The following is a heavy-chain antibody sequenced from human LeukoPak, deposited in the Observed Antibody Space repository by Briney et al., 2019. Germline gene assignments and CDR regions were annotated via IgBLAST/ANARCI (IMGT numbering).Heavy chain of an antibody. CDR1: GGTFSSYA. J-gene: IGHJ4*02. Sequence: SVKVSCKASGGTFSSYAISWVRQAPGQGLEWMGGIIPIFGTANYAQKFQGRVTITADESTSTAYIELSSLRSEDTAVYYCASNYYDSSGYYYVDYWGQGTLVTVSS. V-gene: IGHV1-69*01. D-gene: IGHD3-22*01. CDR2: IIPIFGTA. CDR3: ASNYYDSSGYYYVDY.